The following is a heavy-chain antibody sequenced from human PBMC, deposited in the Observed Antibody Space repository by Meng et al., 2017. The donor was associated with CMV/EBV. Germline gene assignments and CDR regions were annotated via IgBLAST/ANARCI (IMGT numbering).Heavy chain of an antibody. V-gene: IGHV4-59*01. J-gene: IGHJ6*02. Sequence: SETLSLTCTVSGGSISSYYWSWIRQPPGKGLEWIGYIYYSGSTNYNPSLKSRVTISVDTSKNQFSLKLSSVTAADTAVYYCAIAARTLFDYYYGMDVWGQGTTVTVSS. CDR2: IYYSGST. CDR3: AIAARTLFDYYYGMDV. D-gene: IGHD3-16*01. CDR1: GGSISSYY.